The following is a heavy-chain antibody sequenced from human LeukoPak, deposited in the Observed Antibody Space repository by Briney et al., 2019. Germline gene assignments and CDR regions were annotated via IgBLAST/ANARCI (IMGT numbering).Heavy chain of an antibody. CDR3: AKDVAYGPTVVTDSQLFDY. CDR2: ISGNAGST. Sequence: GGSLRLSCAASGFTLSSYAMSWVRQAPGKGLEWVSLISGNAGSTYYADSVKGRFTISRDITKNTLYLQMNSLRAEDTAVYYCAKDVAYGPTVVTDSQLFDYWGQGTLVTVSS. D-gene: IGHD4-23*01. CDR1: GFTLSSYA. V-gene: IGHV3-23*01. J-gene: IGHJ4*02.